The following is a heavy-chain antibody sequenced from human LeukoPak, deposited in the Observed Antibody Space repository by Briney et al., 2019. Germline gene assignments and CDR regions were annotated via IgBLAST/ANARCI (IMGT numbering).Heavy chain of an antibody. J-gene: IGHJ4*02. V-gene: IGHV2-70*11. Sequence: QTLSLTCTFSGFSLSTSGMCVSWIRQPPGKALEWLARIDWDDDKYYSTSLRTRLTISKDTSKNQVVLTMTNMDPVDTATYYCARIAYDILTGYQYYFDYWGQGTLVTVSS. CDR2: IDWDDDK. D-gene: IGHD3-9*01. CDR3: ARIAYDILTGYQYYFDY. CDR1: GFSLSTSGMC.